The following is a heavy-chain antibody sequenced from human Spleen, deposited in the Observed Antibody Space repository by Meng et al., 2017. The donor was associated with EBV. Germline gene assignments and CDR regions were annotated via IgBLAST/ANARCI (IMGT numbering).Heavy chain of an antibody. D-gene: IGHD3-22*01. V-gene: IGHV4-30-2*01. J-gene: IGHJ4*02. CDR1: GDSISSGAYS. Sequence: QLQRLASGSGLVKPSQPLSLTCTVSGDSISSGAYSWSWVRQPPGKGLEWIGYIFHTGSTYYNASLKSRVTISVDRSKHQFSLKLTSVTPADTAVYYCARDSHGYYFFDFWGPGTLVTVSS. CDR2: IFHTGST. CDR3: ARDSHGYYFFDF.